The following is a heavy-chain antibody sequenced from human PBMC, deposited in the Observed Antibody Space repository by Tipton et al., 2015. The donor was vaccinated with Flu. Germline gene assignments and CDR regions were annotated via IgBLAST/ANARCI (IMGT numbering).Heavy chain of an antibody. CDR1: GFTFSSYA. D-gene: IGHD4-17*01. V-gene: IGHV3-33*01. J-gene: IGHJ4*02. CDR2: IWYDGSNK. CDR3: AREAFGDYFFDY. Sequence: SGFTFSSYAMHWVRQAPGKGLEWVAGIWYDGSNKYYADSVKGRFTISRDNSKNTLYLQMNSLRAEDTAVYYCAREAFGDYFFDYWGQGTLVTVSS.